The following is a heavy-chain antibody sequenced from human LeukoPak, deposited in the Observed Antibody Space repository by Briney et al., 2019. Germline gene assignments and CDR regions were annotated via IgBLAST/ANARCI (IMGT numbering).Heavy chain of an antibody. CDR3: ARGGGLDV. CDR1: GFTFSSYA. Sequence: GGSLRLPCAASGFTFSSYAMSWARQAPGKGLEWVASIDHNGNVNYYVDSVKGRFTISRDNAKNSLYLQMSNLRAEDTAVYFCARGGGLDVWGQGATVTVSS. D-gene: IGHD3-16*01. V-gene: IGHV3-7*03. CDR2: IDHNGNVN. J-gene: IGHJ6*02.